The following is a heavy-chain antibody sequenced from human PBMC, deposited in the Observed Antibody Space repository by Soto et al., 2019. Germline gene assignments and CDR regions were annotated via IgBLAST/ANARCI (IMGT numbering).Heavy chain of an antibody. D-gene: IGHD6-13*01. J-gene: IGHJ4*02. CDR1: GGSISSGGYY. CDR3: ARSFSVAAAGPFDY. V-gene: IGHV4-31*03. Sequence: QVQLQESGPGLVKPSQTLSLTCTVSGGSISSGGYYWSWIRQHPGKGLEWIGYIYYSGSTYYNPSLKSRVTISVDTSKTQFSLKLSSVPAADTAVYYWARSFSVAAAGPFDYWGQGTLVTVSS. CDR2: IYYSGST.